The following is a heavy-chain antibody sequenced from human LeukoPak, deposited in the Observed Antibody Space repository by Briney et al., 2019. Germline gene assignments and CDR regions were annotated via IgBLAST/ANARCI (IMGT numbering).Heavy chain of an antibody. CDR2: ICYSGIT. D-gene: IGHD3-10*01. J-gene: IGHJ5*02. V-gene: IGHV4-59*01. CDR3: AREYYSGSGSYEKWFDP. CDR1: GGSISTYY. Sequence: PSETLSLTCTVSGGSISTYYWSWIRQPPGKGLEWIGYICYSGITNYNPSLKSRVTISVDTSKNQFSLKLSSVTAADTALYYCAREYYSGSGSYEKWFDPWGQGTLVTVSS.